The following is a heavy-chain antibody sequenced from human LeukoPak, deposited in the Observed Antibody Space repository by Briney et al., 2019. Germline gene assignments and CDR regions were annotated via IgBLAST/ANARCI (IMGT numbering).Heavy chain of an antibody. Sequence: GGSLRLSCAASGFTFSSYWMSSVRQAPGKGLEWVANIKQDGSEKYYVDSVKGRFTISRDNAKNSLYLQMNSLRAEDTAVYYCASQYAYYDILTGPGAFDIWGQGTMVTVSS. CDR1: GFTFSSYW. J-gene: IGHJ3*02. CDR2: IKQDGSEK. V-gene: IGHV3-7*01. CDR3: ASQYAYYDILTGPGAFDI. D-gene: IGHD3-9*01.